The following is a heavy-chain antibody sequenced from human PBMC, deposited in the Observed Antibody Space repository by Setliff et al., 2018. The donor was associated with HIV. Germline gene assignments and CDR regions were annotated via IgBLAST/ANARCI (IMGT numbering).Heavy chain of an antibody. J-gene: IGHJ6*03. CDR3: TRDYAYDWNSVMDV. CDR1: GFTFSNFE. Sequence: PGGSLRLSCAASGFTFSNFEMNWVRQAPGKGLEWVSYISSSDSTIYYADSVRGRFTISRDNAKNSLYLQMNSLRAEDTAVYYCTRDYAYDWNSVMDVWGKGTTVTV. D-gene: IGHD1-7*01. CDR2: ISSSDSTI. V-gene: IGHV3-48*03.